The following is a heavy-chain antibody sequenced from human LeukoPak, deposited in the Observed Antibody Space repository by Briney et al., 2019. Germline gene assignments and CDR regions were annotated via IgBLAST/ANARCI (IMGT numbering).Heavy chain of an antibody. CDR3: AKASGSPYYFDY. CDR2: ISANGGAT. CDR1: GFTFSNFA. D-gene: IGHD3-10*01. Sequence: HPGGSLRLSCAAPGFTFSNFAMSWVRQTPGKGLECVSLISANGGATYYAGSVKGRFAISRDNSKSTLYLQMNSLRADDTAVYYCAKASGSPYYFDYWGQGTLVTVSS. J-gene: IGHJ4*02. V-gene: IGHV3-23*01.